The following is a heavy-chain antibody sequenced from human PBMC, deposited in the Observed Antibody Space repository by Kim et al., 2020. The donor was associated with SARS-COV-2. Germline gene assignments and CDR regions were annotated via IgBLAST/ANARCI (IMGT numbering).Heavy chain of an antibody. V-gene: IGHV4-34*01. Sequence: SETLSLTCAVYGGSFSGYYWSWIRQPPGKGLEWIGEINHSGSTNYNPSLKSRVTISVDTSKNQFSLKLSSVTAADTAVYYCARAPKAPRGGCSSTSCYTSLANYFDYWGQGTLVTVSS. CDR1: GGSFSGYY. D-gene: IGHD2-2*02. CDR3: ARAPKAPRGGCSSTSCYTSLANYFDY. J-gene: IGHJ4*02. CDR2: INHSGST.